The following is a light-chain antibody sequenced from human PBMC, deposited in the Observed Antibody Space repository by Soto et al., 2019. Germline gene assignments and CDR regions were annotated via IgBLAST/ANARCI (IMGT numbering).Light chain of an antibody. Sequence: EIVLTQSPGTLSLSPGERATLSCRASQSVRKNCLAWYQQKPGQAPRLLIYDVSIRASGSPDRFSGSGSGTDFTLTINRLEPEDFAVYYCQQYGSSITFGQGTKVDI. CDR1: QSVRKNC. CDR2: DVS. CDR3: QQYGSSIT. V-gene: IGKV3-20*01. J-gene: IGKJ1*01.